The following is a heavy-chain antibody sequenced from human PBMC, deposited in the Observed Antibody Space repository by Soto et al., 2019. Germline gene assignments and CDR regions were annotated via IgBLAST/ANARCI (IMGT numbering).Heavy chain of an antibody. J-gene: IGHJ6*02. CDR1: GYTFTGYY. V-gene: IGHV1-2*04. CDR2: INPNSGGT. D-gene: IGHD6-13*01. CDR3: ASGTYSSSPGYYYYGMDV. Sequence: ASVKVSCKVSGYTFTGYYMHWVRQAPGQGLEWMGWINPNSGGTNYAQKFQGWVTMTRDTSISTAYMELSRLRSDDTAVYYCASGTYSSSPGYYYYGMDVRGQGTMGTGSS.